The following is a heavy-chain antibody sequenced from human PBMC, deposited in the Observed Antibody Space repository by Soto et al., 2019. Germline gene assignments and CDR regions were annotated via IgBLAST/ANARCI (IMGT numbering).Heavy chain of an antibody. Sequence: GESLKISCAASGFTFSSYAMSWVRQAPGKGLEWVSAISGSGGSTYYADSVKGRFTISRDNSKNTLYLQMNSLRAEDTAVYYCAKDLTYYDFYWGQGTLVTVSS. CDR2: ISGSGGST. CDR1: GFTFSSYA. CDR3: AKDLTYYDFY. V-gene: IGHV3-23*01. D-gene: IGHD3-3*01. J-gene: IGHJ4*02.